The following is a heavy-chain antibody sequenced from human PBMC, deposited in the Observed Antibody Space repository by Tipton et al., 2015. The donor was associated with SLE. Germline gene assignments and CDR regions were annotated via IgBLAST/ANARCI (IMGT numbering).Heavy chain of an antibody. J-gene: IGHJ2*01. V-gene: IGHV4-4*01. D-gene: IGHD3-16*01. CDR2: IHHRGTT. Sequence: TLSLTCTVSGGSISSNTWWNWVRQPPGMGLEWIGEIHHRGTTNYNPSLKSRVTISVDKSKSQFSLKLSSVTAADTAVYFCARQRGYYDGTPFPPWNFDLRGRCTQVTVSS. CDR1: GGSISSNTW. CDR3: ARQRGYYDGTPFPPWNFDL.